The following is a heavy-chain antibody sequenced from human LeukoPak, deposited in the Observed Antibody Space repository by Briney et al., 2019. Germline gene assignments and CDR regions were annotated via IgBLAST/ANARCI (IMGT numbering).Heavy chain of an antibody. J-gene: IGHJ6*03. CDR3: ARTPGDYYYYYMGV. Sequence: SETLSLTCTVSGGSISSGSYYWSWIRQPAGEGLEWIGRIYTSGSTNYNPSLKSRVTISVDTSKNQFSLKLSSVTAADTAVYYCARTPGDYYYYYMGVWGKGTTVTVSS. CDR2: IYTSGST. CDR1: GGSISSGSYY. V-gene: IGHV4-61*02.